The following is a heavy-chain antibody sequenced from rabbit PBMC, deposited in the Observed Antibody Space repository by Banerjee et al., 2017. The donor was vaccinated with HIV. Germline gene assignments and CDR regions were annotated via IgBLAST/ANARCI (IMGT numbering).Heavy chain of an antibody. CDR3: ARNGGYLASGDGHYFNL. CDR2: IYVGGTGNS. D-gene: IGHD5-1*01. CDR1: GFSFSSSYY. V-gene: IGHV1S45*01. Sequence: QEQLEESGGDLVKPEGSLTLTCTASGFSFSSSYYMCWVRQAPGKGLEWIACIYVGGTGNSYYAGWAKGRFTISETSSTTVTLQMTSLTAADTATYFCARNGGYLASGDGHYFNLWGPGTLVTVS. J-gene: IGHJ4*01.